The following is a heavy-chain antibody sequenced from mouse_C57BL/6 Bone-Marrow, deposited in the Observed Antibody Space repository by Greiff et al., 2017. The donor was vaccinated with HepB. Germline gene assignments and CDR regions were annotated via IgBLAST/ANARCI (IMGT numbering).Heavy chain of an antibody. CDR3: AYGNYVAMDY. CDR2: IDPSDSYT. D-gene: IGHD2-1*01. CDR1: GYTFTSYW. Sequence: VQLQQPGAELVMPGASVKLSCKASGYTFTSYWMHWVKQRPGQGLEWIGEIDPSDSYTNYHPKLKGKSTMTVDKSSSTAYMKLSSLTSEDSAVYYCAYGNYVAMDYWCQGTSVTVSS. V-gene: IGHV1-69*01. J-gene: IGHJ4*01.